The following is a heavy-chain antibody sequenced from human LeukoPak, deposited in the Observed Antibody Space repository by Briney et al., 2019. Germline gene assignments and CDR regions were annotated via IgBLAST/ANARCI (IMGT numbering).Heavy chain of an antibody. CDR1: GGSISSYY. D-gene: IGHD3-10*01. V-gene: IGHV4-4*07. J-gene: IGHJ5*02. CDR2: IYTSGST. Sequence: SETLSLTCTAAGGSISSYYWSWIRQPAGKGLEWIGRIYTSGSTNYNPSLKSRVTMSVDTSKNQLSLKLSSVTAADTAVYYCARDFRRKEWFGDRNWFDPWGQGTLVTVSS. CDR3: ARDFRRKEWFGDRNWFDP.